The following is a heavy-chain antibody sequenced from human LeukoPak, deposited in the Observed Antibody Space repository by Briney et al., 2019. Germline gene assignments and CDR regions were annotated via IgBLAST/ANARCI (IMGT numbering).Heavy chain of an antibody. CDR2: IKEDGSDK. CDR3: AKGGHYNFDY. CDR1: GFTFSTYW. Sequence: GGSLRLSCAASGFTFSTYWMKWVRQAPGKGLEWVASIKEDGSDKYYVDSVKGRFSISRDNAKNSLYLQMSSLRTEDTAVYYCAKGGHYNFDYWGQGTLVTVSS. D-gene: IGHD4-11*01. V-gene: IGHV3-7*01. J-gene: IGHJ4*02.